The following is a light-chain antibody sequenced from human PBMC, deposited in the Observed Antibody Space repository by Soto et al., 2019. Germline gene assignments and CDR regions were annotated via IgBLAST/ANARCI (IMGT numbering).Light chain of an antibody. J-gene: IGLJ1*01. CDR1: SSDVGGYNY. CDR2: DVS. V-gene: IGLV2-14*01. CDR3: SSSTSSSTLYV. Sequence: QSALTQPASVSGSPGQSITISCTGTSSDVGGYNYVSWYQLHPGKAPKFMIYDVSNRPSGVSNRFSGSKSGNTASLTISGLQAEDEADYYCSSSTSSSTLYVFGTGTKVIVL.